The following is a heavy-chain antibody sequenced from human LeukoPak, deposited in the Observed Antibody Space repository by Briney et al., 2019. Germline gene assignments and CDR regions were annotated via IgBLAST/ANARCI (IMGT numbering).Heavy chain of an antibody. Sequence: ASVKVSCKASGYTFTSYDINWVRQATGQGLEWMGWINPNSGGTNYAQKFQDRVTMTRDTSISTVYMELSSLRSDDTAVYYCARTSALDYWGQGALVTVSS. V-gene: IGHV1-2*02. D-gene: IGHD2-15*01. CDR1: GYTFTSYD. J-gene: IGHJ4*02. CDR2: INPNSGGT. CDR3: ARTSALDY.